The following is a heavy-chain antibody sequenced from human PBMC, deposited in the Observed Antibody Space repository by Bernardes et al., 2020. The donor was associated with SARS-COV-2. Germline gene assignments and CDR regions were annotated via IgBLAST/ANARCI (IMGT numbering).Heavy chain of an antibody. CDR2: INPSSGGT. V-gene: IGHV1-2*02. CDR3: TSVPSSGSYTPFDY. Sequence: ASVKVSCKTSGYSFTAYYIHWVRQAPGQGLEWLGWINPSSGGTVYAQRFQGRVTMTRDTSISTAYMELDRLTSDDTAVYYCTSVPSSGSYTPFDYWGQGTLVTVSS. CDR1: GYSFTAYY. D-gene: IGHD3-10*01. J-gene: IGHJ4*02.